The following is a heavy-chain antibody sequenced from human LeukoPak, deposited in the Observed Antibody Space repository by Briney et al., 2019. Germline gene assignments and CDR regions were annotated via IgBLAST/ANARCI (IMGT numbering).Heavy chain of an antibody. J-gene: IGHJ4*02. D-gene: IGHD2-15*01. V-gene: IGHV5-51*01. CDR2: IYPGDSDT. CDR1: GYTFTGHY. Sequence: GASVTVSCKASGYTFTGHYIHWVRQAPGQGLEWMGIIYPGDSDTRYSPSFQGQVTISADKSISTAYLQWSSLEASDTAMYYCARRGCNGGSCYGYWGQGTLVTVSS. CDR3: ARRGCNGGSCYGY.